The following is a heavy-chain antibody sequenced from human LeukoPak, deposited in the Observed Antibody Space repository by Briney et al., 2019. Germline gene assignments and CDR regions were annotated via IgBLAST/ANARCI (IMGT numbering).Heavy chain of an antibody. D-gene: IGHD1-26*01. CDR1: GGSLSGYY. V-gene: IGHV4-34*01. CDR3: ARGRRSGSYYMY. CDR2: INHSGST. J-gene: IGHJ4*02. Sequence: PSETLSLTCGVYGGSLSGYYWSWIRQPPGKGLEWIGEINHSGSTNYNPSLKSRVTISVDTSKNQFSLKLNSVTAADTAVYYCARGRRSGSYYMYWGQGTLVTVSS.